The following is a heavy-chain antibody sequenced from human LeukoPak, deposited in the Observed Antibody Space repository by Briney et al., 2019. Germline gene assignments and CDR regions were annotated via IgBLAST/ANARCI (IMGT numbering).Heavy chain of an antibody. D-gene: IGHD6-19*01. CDR3: AKAESPVDYYYYMDV. V-gene: IGHV3-9*01. J-gene: IGHJ6*03. CDR2: ISWNSGSI. CDR1: GFTFDDYA. Sequence: GGSLRLSCAASGFTFDDYAMHWVRHAPGKGLEWVSGISWNSGSIVYADSVKGRFTISRDNAKNSLYLQMNSLRAEDTALYYCAKAESPVDYYYYMDVWGKGTTVTVSS.